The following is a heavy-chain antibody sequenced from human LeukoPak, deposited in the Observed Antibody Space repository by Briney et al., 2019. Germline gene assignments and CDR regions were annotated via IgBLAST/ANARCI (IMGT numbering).Heavy chain of an antibody. V-gene: IGHV1-8*01. Sequence: ASVKVSCKASGYTFTSYDINWVRQATGQGLEWMGWMNPNSGNTGYAQKFQGRVTMTRNTSISTAYMELSSLRSEDTAVYYCARSGSQSRKNLIDYWGQGTLVTVSS. J-gene: IGHJ4*02. CDR3: ARSGSQSRKNLIDY. D-gene: IGHD1-14*01. CDR2: MNPNSGNT. CDR1: GYTFTSYD.